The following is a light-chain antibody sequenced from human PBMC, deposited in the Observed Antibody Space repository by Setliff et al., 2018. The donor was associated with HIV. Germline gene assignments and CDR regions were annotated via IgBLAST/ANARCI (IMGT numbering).Light chain of an antibody. CDR1: KLGDRY. Sequence: TQPPSVSVSPGQTASVTCSGHKLGDRYVSWYQQKPGQSPVLVMYQDSKRPSAIPERFSGSNSGDRATLTISGTQPVDGADYYCQAWDSRTVVLGGGTKVTVL. V-gene: IGLV3-1*01. CDR3: QAWDSRTVV. CDR2: QDS. J-gene: IGLJ2*01.